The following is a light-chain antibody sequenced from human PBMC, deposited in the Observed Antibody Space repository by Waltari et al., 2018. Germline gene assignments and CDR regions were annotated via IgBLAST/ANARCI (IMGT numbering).Light chain of an antibody. Sequence: EVVLTQSPGTLSLSPGERATLSCRASQSLTKRYVAWYQQKPGQAPSLLIYGASSRAAGIQDRFSGIGSGTDFTLTSSSLEPEDFAVYYCQQYGSSILYTFGQGTKLEIK. CDR1: QSLTKRY. CDR2: GAS. V-gene: IGKV3-20*01. J-gene: IGKJ2*01. CDR3: QQYGSSILYT.